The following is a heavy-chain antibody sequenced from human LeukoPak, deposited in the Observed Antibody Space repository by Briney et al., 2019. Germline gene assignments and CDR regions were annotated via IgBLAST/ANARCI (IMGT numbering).Heavy chain of an antibody. Sequence: QSGGSLRLSCAASGFTFSDYYMSWVRQAPGKGLEWVSAISGSGGSTYYADSVKGRFTISRDNSKNTLYLQMNSLRAEDTAVYYCAELGITMIGGVWGKGTTVTISS. CDR1: GFTFSDYY. CDR2: ISGSGGST. V-gene: IGHV3-23*01. CDR3: AELGITMIGGV. D-gene: IGHD3-10*02. J-gene: IGHJ6*04.